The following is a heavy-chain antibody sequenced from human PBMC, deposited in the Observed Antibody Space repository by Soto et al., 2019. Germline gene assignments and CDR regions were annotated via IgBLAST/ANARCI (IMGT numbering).Heavy chain of an antibody. J-gene: IGHJ6*02. CDR2: ISYDGSNK. CDR3: ARHRYYEGSVPGYGMDV. CDR1: GFTFSSYG. V-gene: IGHV3-30*03. Sequence: PGGSLRLSCAASGFTFSSYGMHWVRQAPGKGLEWVAVISYDGSNKYYADSVKGRFTISRDNSKNTLYLQMNSLRAEDTALYYCARHRYYEGSVPGYGMDVWGQGTTVTVSS. D-gene: IGHD3-16*01.